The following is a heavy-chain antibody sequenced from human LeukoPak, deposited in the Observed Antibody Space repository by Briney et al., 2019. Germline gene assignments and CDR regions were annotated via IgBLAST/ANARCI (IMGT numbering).Heavy chain of an antibody. CDR1: AFTFSSYW. V-gene: IGHV3-7*01. Sequence: GGSLRLSCAASAFTFSSYWMSWVRQAPGKGLEWVANIKQDGSEKYYVDSVKGRFTISRDNAKNSLYLQMNSLRAEDTAVYYCAREILRYFDWFHYYGMDVWGQGTTVTVSS. J-gene: IGHJ6*02. CDR3: AREILRYFDWFHYYGMDV. D-gene: IGHD3-9*01. CDR2: IKQDGSEK.